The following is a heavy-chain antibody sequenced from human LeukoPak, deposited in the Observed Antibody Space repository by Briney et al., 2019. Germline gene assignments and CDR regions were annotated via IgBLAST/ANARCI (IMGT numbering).Heavy chain of an antibody. V-gene: IGHV4-59*12. J-gene: IGHJ4*02. CDR1: GGSISSNF. CDR3: ARLPYYYDSSGYYYFSFDY. D-gene: IGHD3-22*01. Sequence: SETLSLTCTVSGGSISSNFWSWIRQPPGKGLEWIGYIYYSGSTNYNPSLKSRVTISVDTSKNQFSLKLSSVTAADTAVYYCARLPYYYDSSGYYYFSFDYWGQGTLVTVSS. CDR2: IYYSGST.